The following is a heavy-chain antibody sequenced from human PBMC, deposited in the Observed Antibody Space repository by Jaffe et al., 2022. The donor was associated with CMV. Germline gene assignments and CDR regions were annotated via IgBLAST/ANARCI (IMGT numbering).Heavy chain of an antibody. V-gene: IGHV3-30*18. Sequence: QVQLVESGGGVVQPGRSLRLSCAASGFTFSSYGMHWVRQAPGKGLEWVAVISYDGSNKYYADSVKGRFTISRDNSKNTLYLQMNSLRAEDTAVYYCAKSALITMVRGVMNPYYYYGMDVWGQGTTVTVSS. CDR1: GFTFSSYG. CDR2: ISYDGSNK. D-gene: IGHD3-10*01. CDR3: AKSALITMVRGVMNPYYYYGMDV. J-gene: IGHJ6*02.